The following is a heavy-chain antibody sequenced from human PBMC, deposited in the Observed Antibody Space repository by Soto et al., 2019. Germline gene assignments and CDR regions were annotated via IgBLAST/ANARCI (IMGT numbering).Heavy chain of an antibody. J-gene: IGHJ6*02. CDR3: AKLDTIFGVVSYGMDV. V-gene: IGHV3-23*01. Sequence: GGSLRLSCAASGFTFSSYAMSWVRQAPGKGLEWVSAISGSGGSTYYADSVKGRFTISRDNSKNTLYLQMNSLRAEDTAVYYCAKLDTIFGVVSYGMDVWGQGTTVTVSS. D-gene: IGHD3-3*01. CDR2: ISGSGGST. CDR1: GFTFSSYA.